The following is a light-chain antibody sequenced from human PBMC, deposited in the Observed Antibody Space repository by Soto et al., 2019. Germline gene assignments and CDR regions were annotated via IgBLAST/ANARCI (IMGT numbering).Light chain of an antibody. Sequence: QSSLTPPASVSGSLGQSTTISCTGTIRALAGYNYISWYQQLPGKAPKLMIYQVTIRPSGISNRFSGSKSGNTASLTISGLQAEDEADYYCTAFSSSTSLYVFVTGTKVTVL. V-gene: IGLV2-14*01. CDR2: QVT. J-gene: IGLJ1*01. CDR3: TAFSSSTSLYV. CDR1: IRALAGYNY.